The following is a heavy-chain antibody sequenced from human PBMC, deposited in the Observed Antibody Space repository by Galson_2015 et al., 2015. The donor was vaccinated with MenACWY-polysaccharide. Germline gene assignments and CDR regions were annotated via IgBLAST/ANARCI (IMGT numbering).Heavy chain of an antibody. CDR2: IKQDGSEK. CDR1: GFTFSGYY. J-gene: IGHJ5*02. CDR3: ARGQKTLGP. Sequence: SLRLSCAASGFTFSGYYMSWVRQAPGKGLEWVANIKQDGSEKYYVDSVKGRFTISRDNAKSSLYLQMNSLRAEDTAVYYCARGQKTLGPWGQGTLVTVSP. V-gene: IGHV3-7*04.